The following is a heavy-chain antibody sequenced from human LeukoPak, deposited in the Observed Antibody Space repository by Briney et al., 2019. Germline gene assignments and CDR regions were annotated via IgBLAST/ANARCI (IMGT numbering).Heavy chain of an antibody. V-gene: IGHV1-2*02. D-gene: IGHD2-8*01. CDR3: ARYGDCSNGVCYYDY. Sequence: ASVKVCCKASGYTFTAYYIHWVRQAPGQGLEWMGWINPNGGATNYVRKFQGRVTMTRDTSISTAYMELSRLRSDDTAVYYCARYGDCSNGVCYYDYWGQGTLVTVSS. CDR2: INPNGGAT. CDR1: GYTFTAYY. J-gene: IGHJ4*02.